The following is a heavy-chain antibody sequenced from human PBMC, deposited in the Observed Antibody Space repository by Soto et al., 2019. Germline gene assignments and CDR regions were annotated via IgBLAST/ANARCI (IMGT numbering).Heavy chain of an antibody. V-gene: IGHV3-30*18. CDR1: GFTFSSYG. CDR3: AKERSPRGDDYFDY. J-gene: IGHJ4*02. Sequence: GSLRLSCAASGFTFSSYGMHWVRQAPGKGLEWVAVISYDGSDKYYADSVKGRFTISRDNSKNTLYVEMNSLRAEDTAVYYCAKERSPRGDDYFDYWGQGTLVTVSS. CDR2: ISYDGSDK. D-gene: IGHD3-16*01.